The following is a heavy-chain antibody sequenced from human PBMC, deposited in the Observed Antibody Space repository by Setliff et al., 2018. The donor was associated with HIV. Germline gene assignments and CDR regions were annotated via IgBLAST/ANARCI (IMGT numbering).Heavy chain of an antibody. Sequence: PGGSLRLSCTASGFTFGDYAMTWVRQAPGKGLEWVSYISSSSSTIYYADSVKGRFTISRDNAKNSLFLQVNSLRAEDTAVYYCARKLLTRPNYYGMDVWGQGTTVTVSS. V-gene: IGHV3-48*04. J-gene: IGHJ6*02. CDR2: ISSSSSTI. CDR1: GFTFGDYA. D-gene: IGHD2-15*01. CDR3: ARKLLTRPNYYGMDV.